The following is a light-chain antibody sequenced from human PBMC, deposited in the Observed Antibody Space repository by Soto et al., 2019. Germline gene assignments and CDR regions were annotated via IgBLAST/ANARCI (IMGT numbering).Light chain of an antibody. CDR3: LQDYNYPYT. J-gene: IGKJ2*01. Sequence: AIQMTQSPSSLSASVGDSVTITCRASQGIRSALGWYQQKPGKAPRLLIYAPSTLQSGVPSRFSGSGSGTDFTLTISSLQPEDFATYYCLQDYNYPYTFGQGTKLEIK. CDR1: QGIRSA. V-gene: IGKV1-6*01. CDR2: APS.